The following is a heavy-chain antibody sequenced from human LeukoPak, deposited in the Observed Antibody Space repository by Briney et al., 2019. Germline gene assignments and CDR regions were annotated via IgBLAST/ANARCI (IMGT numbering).Heavy chain of an antibody. CDR2: IGSGGGTI. CDR1: GFAFSNYG. V-gene: IGHV3-48*02. J-gene: IGHJ4*02. D-gene: IGHD1-1*01. Sequence: GGSLRLSCAASGFAFSNYGMSWVRQSPGKGLEWVSYIGSGGGTISYADSVKGRFTISRDNAENSLYLQMNGLRDEDTAVYYCAKEGTGIHFDYWGQGTLVTVSS. CDR3: AKEGTGIHFDY.